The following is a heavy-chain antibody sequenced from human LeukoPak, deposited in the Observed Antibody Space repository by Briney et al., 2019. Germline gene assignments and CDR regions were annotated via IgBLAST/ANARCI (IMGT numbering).Heavy chain of an antibody. CDR3: ARSGGNYGGAFDI. V-gene: IGHV3-23*01. Sequence: GGSLRLSCAASGFTFSSYAMSWVRQAPGKGLEWVSAISGSGGSTYYADSVKGRFTISRDNSKNTLYLQMNSLRAEDTAVYYCARSGGNYGGAFDIWGQGTMVTVSS. CDR2: ISGSGGST. D-gene: IGHD2-15*01. CDR1: GFTFSSYA. J-gene: IGHJ3*02.